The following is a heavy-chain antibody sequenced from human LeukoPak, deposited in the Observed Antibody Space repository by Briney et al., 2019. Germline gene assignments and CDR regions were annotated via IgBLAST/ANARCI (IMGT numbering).Heavy chain of an antibody. CDR1: RGSISSSNFY. CDR2: IHIRGST. Sequence: SETLSLTCTVSRGSISSSNFYWGWIRQPAGKGLEWIGRIHIRGSTDYSPSLKSRVSMSVDTSKNQFFLRLRSVTAADTAVYYCVRDGTGDSSGWHLWGQGTLVTVSS. D-gene: IGHD6-19*01. J-gene: IGHJ4*02. V-gene: IGHV4-61*02. CDR3: VRDGTGDSSGWHL.